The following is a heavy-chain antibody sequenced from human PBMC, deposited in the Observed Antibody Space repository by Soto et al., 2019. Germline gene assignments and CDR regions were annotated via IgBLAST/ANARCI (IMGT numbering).Heavy chain of an antibody. Sequence: PSENLSPTCTVSGGSLKTGTYFLGWIRQPPGKGLEWIAYIYHSGRTHYNPSLKSRVTLSIDPSKNQFSLNLTSVTAADTAVYYCATETGTTGFDHWGQGTLVTVSS. CDR2: IYHSGRT. V-gene: IGHV4-61*01. D-gene: IGHD1-7*01. CDR3: ATETGTTGFDH. J-gene: IGHJ4*02. CDR1: GGSLKTGTYF.